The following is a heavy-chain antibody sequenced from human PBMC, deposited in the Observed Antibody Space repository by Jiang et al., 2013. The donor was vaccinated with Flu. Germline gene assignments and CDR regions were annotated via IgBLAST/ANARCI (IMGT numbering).Heavy chain of an antibody. V-gene: IGHV4-34*01. D-gene: IGHD3-3*01. CDR3: ARVGGRWRGSGY. CDR1: GGSFSGYY. J-gene: IGHJ4*02. CDR2: INHSGST. Sequence: LLKPSETLSLTCAVYGGSFSGYYWSWIRQPPGKGLEWIGEINHSGSTNYNPSLKSRVTISVDTSKNQFSLKLSSVTAADTAVYYCARVGGRWRGSGYWGQGTLVTVSS.